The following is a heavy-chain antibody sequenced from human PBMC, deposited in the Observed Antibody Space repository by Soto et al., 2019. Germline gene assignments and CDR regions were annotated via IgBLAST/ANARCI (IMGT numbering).Heavy chain of an antibody. V-gene: IGHV3-33*01. CDR3: ARDPPSNYYDSSGYVDY. Sequence: GGSLRLSCEASGFTFNTYSMHWVRQPPGKGLEWLAAIWYDGTQKYYADSVKGRFIISRDNSKKTLYLEMNSLRSEDTAVYYCARDPPSNYYDSSGYVDYWGQGTLVTVSS. J-gene: IGHJ4*02. CDR1: GFTFNTYS. D-gene: IGHD3-22*01. CDR2: IWYDGTQK.